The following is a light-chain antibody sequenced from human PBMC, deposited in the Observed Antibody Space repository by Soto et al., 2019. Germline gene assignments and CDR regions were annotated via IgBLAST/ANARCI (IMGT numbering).Light chain of an antibody. CDR3: QQYQNWPLIT. V-gene: IGKV3-15*01. J-gene: IGKJ5*01. CDR1: QSVSSSY. Sequence: EVVLTQSPSTLSLSPGERATLSCRASQSVSSSYLAWYQQKPGQAPRLLIYGASTRATGIPARFSGSGSGTEFTLTISSLQSEDFALYYCQQYQNWPLITFGQGTRLEIK. CDR2: GAS.